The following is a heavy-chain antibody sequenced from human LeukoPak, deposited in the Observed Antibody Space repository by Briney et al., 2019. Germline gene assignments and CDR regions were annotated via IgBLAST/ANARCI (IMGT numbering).Heavy chain of an antibody. Sequence: GASVRVSCKASGYTFTSYAMNWVRQAPGQGLDWMGWINPNSGGTNYAQKFQGRVTMTRDTSISTAYMELSRLRSDDTAVYYCARGYYYDSSGYYYHYWGQGTLVTVSS. V-gene: IGHV1-2*02. J-gene: IGHJ4*02. CDR3: ARGYYYDSSGYYYHY. CDR1: GYTFTSYA. CDR2: INPNSGGT. D-gene: IGHD3-22*01.